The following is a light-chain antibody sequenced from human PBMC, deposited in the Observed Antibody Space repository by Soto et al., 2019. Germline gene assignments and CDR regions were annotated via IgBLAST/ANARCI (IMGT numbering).Light chain of an antibody. J-gene: IGKJ1*01. CDR3: QQYTGYSQWT. V-gene: IGKV1-5*01. CDR2: DAS. Sequence: DIQLTQSPSFLSASVVDRVTITCRASQGISKWLAWYQQKPGQAPKLLIYDASTLESGVPSRFSGSGSGTDFSLTISSLQPVDFATYYCQQYTGYSQWTFGPGTKVDI. CDR1: QGISKW.